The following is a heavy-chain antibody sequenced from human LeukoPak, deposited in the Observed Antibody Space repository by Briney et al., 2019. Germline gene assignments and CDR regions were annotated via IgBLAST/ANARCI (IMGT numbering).Heavy chain of an antibody. J-gene: IGHJ4*02. V-gene: IGHV3-7*01. CDR3: ARVYRSSSGYCFDY. D-gene: IGHD6-6*01. CDR2: IKQDGSEK. CDR1: GFIYSSYW. Sequence: GGSLRLSCAASGFIYSSYWMTWVRQAPGKGLEWVANIKQDGSEKYDVDSVKGRFTISRDNAQNSLYLQMISLRAEDTAVYYCARVYRSSSGYCFDYWGQGTLVTVSS.